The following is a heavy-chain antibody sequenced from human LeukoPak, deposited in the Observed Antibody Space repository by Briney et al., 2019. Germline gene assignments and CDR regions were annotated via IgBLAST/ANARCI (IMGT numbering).Heavy chain of an antibody. D-gene: IGHD6-13*01. J-gene: IGHJ4*02. CDR2: ISYSGST. V-gene: IGHV4-59*01. CDR1: GGSISNNY. CDR3: ARQGSHGFDY. Sequence: SETLSLTCTVSGGSISNNYWSWIRQPPGKGLEWIGFISYSGSTNYNYSLKSRVTISVDTSRTQLSLKLNSVTAADTAVYFCARQGSHGFDYWGQGTLVTVSS.